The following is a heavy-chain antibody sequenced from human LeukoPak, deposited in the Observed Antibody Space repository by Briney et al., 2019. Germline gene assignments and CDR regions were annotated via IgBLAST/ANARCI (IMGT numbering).Heavy chain of an antibody. CDR1: GFTFSSYA. J-gene: IGHJ4*02. Sequence: GGSLRPSFAASGFTFSSYAMSWFRKAPGKGLKGSSAISGSGGSTYYADSVKGRFTISRDNSKNTLYLQMDSLRAEDTAVYYCAKGASWYDGYYFDYWGQGTLVTVSS. D-gene: IGHD6-13*01. CDR3: AKGASWYDGYYFDY. V-gene: IGHV3-23*01. CDR2: ISGSGGST.